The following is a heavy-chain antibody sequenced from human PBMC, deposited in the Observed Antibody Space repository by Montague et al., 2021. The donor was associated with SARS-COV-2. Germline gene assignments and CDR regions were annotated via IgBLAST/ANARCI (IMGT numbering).Heavy chain of an antibody. CDR2: ISISEST. V-gene: IGHV4-4*07. Sequence: SETLSLTCTVSGGSISNYYWCCLQPPARKLLEWIGRISISESTNYNPSLKRRVTISVDTSKNQFSLKLCSVTAADTAVYYCARDERYFDWSHYYYYGIDVWGQGTTVTVSS. CDR1: GGSISNYY. D-gene: IGHD3-9*01. CDR3: ARDERYFDWSHYYYYGIDV. J-gene: IGHJ6*02.